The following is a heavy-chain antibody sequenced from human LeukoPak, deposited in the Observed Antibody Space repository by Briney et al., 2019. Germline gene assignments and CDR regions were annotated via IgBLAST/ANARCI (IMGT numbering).Heavy chain of an antibody. D-gene: IGHD2-2*01. CDR1: GVTFRNYS. V-gene: IGHV3-11*04. CDR3: ARGVKYQLLWYYFDY. Sequence: GGSLRLSCAASGVTFRNYSMSWIRQAPGKGREWVSYISSSGSTIYYADSVKGRFTISRDNAKNSLYLQMNSLRAEDTAVYYCARGVKYQLLWYYFDYWGQGTLVTVSS. J-gene: IGHJ4*02. CDR2: ISSSGSTI.